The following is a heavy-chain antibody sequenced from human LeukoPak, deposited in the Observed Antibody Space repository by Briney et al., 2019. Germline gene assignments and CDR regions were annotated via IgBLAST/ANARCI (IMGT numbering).Heavy chain of an antibody. CDR2: IYPGDSGT. J-gene: IGHJ6*03. CDR3: ARHRQQLVLYYYYYYMDV. D-gene: IGHD6-13*01. CDR1: GYSFTSYW. V-gene: IGHV5-51*01. Sequence: GESLKISCKGSGYSFTSYWTGWVRQMPGKGPEWMGIIYPGDSGTRYSPSFQGQVTISADKSISTAYLQWSSLKASDTAMYYCARHRQQLVLYYYYYYMDVWGKGTTVTVSS.